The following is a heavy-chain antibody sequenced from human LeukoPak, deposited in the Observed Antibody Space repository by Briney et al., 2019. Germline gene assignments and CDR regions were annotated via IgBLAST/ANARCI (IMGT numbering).Heavy chain of an antibody. J-gene: IGHJ4*02. CDR2: FDPEDGET. D-gene: IGHD3-22*01. CDR1: GYTLTELS. CDR3: ATVGDYDSSGYYYESAY. Sequence: ASAKVSCKVSGYTLTELSMHWVRQAPGKGLEWMGGFDPEDGETIYAQKFQGRVTMTEDTSTDTAYMELSSLRSEDTAVYYCATVGDYDSSGYYYESAYWGQGTLVTVSS. V-gene: IGHV1-24*01.